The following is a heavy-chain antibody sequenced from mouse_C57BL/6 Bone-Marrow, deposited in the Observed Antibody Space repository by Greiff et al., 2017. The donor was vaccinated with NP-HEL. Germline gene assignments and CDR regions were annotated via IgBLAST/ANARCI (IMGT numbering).Heavy chain of an antibody. CDR2: ISYSGST. CDR1: GYSITSDY. Sequence: EVKLVESGPGLAKPSQTLSLTCSVTGYSITSDYWNWIRKFPGNKLEYMGYISYSGSTYYNPSLKSRISITRDTSKNQYYLQLNSVTTEDTATYYCARLIYDGPLRRYFDVWGTGTTVTVSS. V-gene: IGHV3-8*01. J-gene: IGHJ1*03. CDR3: ARLIYDGPLRRYFDV. D-gene: IGHD2-3*01.